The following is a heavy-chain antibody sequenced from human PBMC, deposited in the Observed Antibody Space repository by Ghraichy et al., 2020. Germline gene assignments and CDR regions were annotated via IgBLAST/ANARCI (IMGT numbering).Heavy chain of an antibody. Sequence: GGSLRLSCAASGFAFSGYWMSWVRQAPGKGLEWVALISYDATNKYYADSVKGRFTISRDNSKNTLYLQMNSLRAEDTAVYYCAKDRYSGHDPYDYWGQGTLVTVSS. CDR2: ISYDATNK. D-gene: IGHD5-12*01. V-gene: IGHV3-30*18. CDR1: GFAFSGYW. J-gene: IGHJ4*02. CDR3: AKDRYSGHDPYDY.